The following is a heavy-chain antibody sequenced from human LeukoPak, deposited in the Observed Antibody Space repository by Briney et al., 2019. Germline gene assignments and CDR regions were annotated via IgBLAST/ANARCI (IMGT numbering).Heavy chain of an antibody. J-gene: IGHJ4*02. V-gene: IGHV3-33*01. CDR2: IWYDGSNK. D-gene: IGHD6-19*01. CDR3: ARDFGSGKTYSSGVVY. Sequence: PGGSLRLSCAASGFTFSSYGMHWVRQAPGKGLEWVAVIWYDGSNKYYADSVKGRFTISRDNSKNTLYLQMNSLRAEDTAVYYCARDFGSGKTYSSGVVYWGQGTLVTVSS. CDR1: GFTFSSYG.